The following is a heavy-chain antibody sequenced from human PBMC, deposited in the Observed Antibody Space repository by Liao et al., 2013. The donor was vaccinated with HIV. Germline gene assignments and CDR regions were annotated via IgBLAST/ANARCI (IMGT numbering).Heavy chain of an antibody. J-gene: IGHJ3*02. CDR1: GGSMATYY. CDR2: MYSTGAT. V-gene: IGHV4-4*07. D-gene: IGHD2-21*01. CDR3: ARDFVASGFDI. Sequence: QVQLQESGPGLVKPSETLSLTCSVSGGSMATYYWSWFRQPAGKGLEWIGRMYSTGATNYNPSLKTRLTMSIDTSRRQMYLTLTSVTAADSAVYFCARDFVASGFDIWGQGTVVTVSS.